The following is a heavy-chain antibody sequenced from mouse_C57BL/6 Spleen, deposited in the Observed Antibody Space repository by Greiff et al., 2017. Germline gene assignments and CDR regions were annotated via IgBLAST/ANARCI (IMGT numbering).Heavy chain of an antibody. V-gene: IGHV5-9*01. Sequence: DVMLVESGGGLVKPGGSLKLSCAASGFTFSSYTMSWVRQTPEKRLEWVATISGGGGNTYYPDSVKGRFTISRDNAKNTLYLQMSSLRSEDTALDYCARINWDEAWFAYWGQGTLVTVSA. J-gene: IGHJ3*01. CDR1: GFTFSSYT. CDR2: ISGGGGNT. CDR3: ARINWDEAWFAY. D-gene: IGHD4-1*01.